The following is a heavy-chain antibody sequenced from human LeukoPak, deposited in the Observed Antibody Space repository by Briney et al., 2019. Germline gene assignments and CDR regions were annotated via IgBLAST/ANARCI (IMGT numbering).Heavy chain of an antibody. CDR1: GGSLSSGGYY. CDR3: ARDMTTTDGGFDY. Sequence: PSQTLSLTCTVSGGSLSSGGYYWSWLRHHPGKGLDGIGYIYYSGSTYYNPSLKSRVTISVDTSKNQFPLKLSSVTAADTAVYYCARDMTTTDGGFDYWGQGTLVTVSS. CDR2: IYYSGST. V-gene: IGHV4-31*03. D-gene: IGHD4-17*01. J-gene: IGHJ4*02.